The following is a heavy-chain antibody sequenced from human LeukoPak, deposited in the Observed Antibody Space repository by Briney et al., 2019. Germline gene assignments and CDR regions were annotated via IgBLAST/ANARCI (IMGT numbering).Heavy chain of an antibody. CDR3: AREVDTRAEVWFDP. J-gene: IGHJ5*02. Sequence: SETLSLTCTVSGGSISSSSYYWGWIRQPPGKGLEWIGSIYHSGSTYYNPSLKSRVSISVDRSKNQFSLKLSSVTAADTAVYYCAREVDTRAEVWFDPWGQGTLVTVSS. D-gene: IGHD5-18*01. CDR1: GGSISSSSYY. V-gene: IGHV4-39*07. CDR2: IYHSGST.